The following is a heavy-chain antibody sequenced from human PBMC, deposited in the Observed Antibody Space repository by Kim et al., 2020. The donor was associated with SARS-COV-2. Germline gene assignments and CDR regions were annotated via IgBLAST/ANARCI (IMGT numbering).Heavy chain of an antibody. Sequence: GGSLRLSCAASGFTFSNAWMSWVRQAPGKGLEWVGRIKSKTDGGTTDYAAPVKGRFTISRDDSKNTQYLQMNSLKTEDTAVYYCTNLLRYSDCLAVKDYYYDVDVWGQGTPVTVSS. CDR2: IKSKTDGGTT. CDR1: GFTFSNAW. V-gene: IGHV3-15*01. D-gene: IGHD3-9*01. J-gene: IGHJ6*02. CDR3: TNLLRYSDCLAVKDYYYDVDV.